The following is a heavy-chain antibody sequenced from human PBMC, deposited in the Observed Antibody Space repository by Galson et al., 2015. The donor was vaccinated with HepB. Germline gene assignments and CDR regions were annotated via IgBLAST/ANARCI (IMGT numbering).Heavy chain of an antibody. CDR2: ISGRGGSK. CDR1: GFTFSSYA. Sequence: SLRLSCAASGFTFSSYAMSWVRQAPGKGLEWVSSISGRGGSKYYAYSVKGRFTISRANSNNTLYLQMNSLRAEDTAVYYCAIGGGSSPFDYWGQGTLVTVSS. J-gene: IGHJ4*02. D-gene: IGHD6-6*01. CDR3: AIGGGSSPFDY. V-gene: IGHV3-23*01.